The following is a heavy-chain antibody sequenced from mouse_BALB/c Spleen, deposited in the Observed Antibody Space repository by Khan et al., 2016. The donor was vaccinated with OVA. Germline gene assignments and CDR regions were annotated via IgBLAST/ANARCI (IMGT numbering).Heavy chain of an antibody. CDR3: ARRNYFGYTFAY. V-gene: IGHV1-77*01. Sequence: VQLQESGAELARPGASVKLSCKASGYTFTDFYINWVKQRTGQGLEWIGEINPGSGDIYYNEKFKGKATLTADKSSSTAYMQLSSLTSEDAAVYCGARRNYFGYTFAYWGQGTLVTVSA. CDR2: INPGSGDI. J-gene: IGHJ3*01. CDR1: GYTFTDFY. D-gene: IGHD1-2*01.